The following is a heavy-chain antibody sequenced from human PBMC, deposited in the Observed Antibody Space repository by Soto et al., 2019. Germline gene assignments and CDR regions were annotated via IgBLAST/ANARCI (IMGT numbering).Heavy chain of an antibody. J-gene: IGHJ4*02. CDR3: AKNLPRTGRFDY. CDR1: GASITSTTYF. CDR2: IYYGGKT. V-gene: IGHV4-39*01. Sequence: PSETLSLTCRLSGASITSTTYFWAWILQPPGKGLEWVGSIYYGGKTHYNPSLKSRTTISVDRSRNQFSLQVSSVTAADTAVYYCAKNLPRTGRFDYWGQGTVVTVSS.